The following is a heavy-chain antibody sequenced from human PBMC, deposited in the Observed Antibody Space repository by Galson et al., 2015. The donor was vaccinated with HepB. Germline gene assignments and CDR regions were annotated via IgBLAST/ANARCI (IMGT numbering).Heavy chain of an antibody. CDR3: AISYSGSYWYFDL. V-gene: IGHV4-39*01. CDR1: GGSISSSSYY. CDR2: ISYSGST. Sequence: LSLTCTVSGGSISSSSYYWGWIRQPPGKGLEWIGSISYSGSTYYNPSLKSRVTISVDTSKNQFSLKLSSVTAADTAVHYCAISYSGSYWYFDLWGRGTLVTVSS. D-gene: IGHD1-26*01. J-gene: IGHJ2*01.